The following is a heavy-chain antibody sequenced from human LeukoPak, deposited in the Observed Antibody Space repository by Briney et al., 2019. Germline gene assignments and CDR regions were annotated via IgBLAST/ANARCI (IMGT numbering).Heavy chain of an antibody. CDR3: ARGGIYGDYDFDY. J-gene: IGHJ4*02. V-gene: IGHV4-34*01. CDR2: INHSGST. Sequence: PSETLSLTCAVYGGSFSGYYWSWIRQPPGKGLEWSGEINHSGSTNYNPSLKSRVTISVDTSKNQFSLKLSSVTAADTAVYYCARGGIYGDYDFDYWGQGTLVTVSS. D-gene: IGHD4-17*01. CDR1: GGSFSGYY.